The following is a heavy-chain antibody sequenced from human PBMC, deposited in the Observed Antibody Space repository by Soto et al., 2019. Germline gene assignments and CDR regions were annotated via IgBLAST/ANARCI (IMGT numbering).Heavy chain of an antibody. J-gene: IGHJ4*02. Sequence: EVQLVESGGGLVQPGVSLRLSCAASGFTVSGIYMNWVRQAPGKGLEWVSVIYSDGSTYYADSVKGRFTISSDSSKNRLYLQMNRLRAEDTAVYYCARGGGAAAAYWGPGTLVTVSS. D-gene: IGHD6-13*01. CDR1: GFTVSGIY. CDR3: ARGGGAAAAY. V-gene: IGHV3-66*01. CDR2: IYSDGST.